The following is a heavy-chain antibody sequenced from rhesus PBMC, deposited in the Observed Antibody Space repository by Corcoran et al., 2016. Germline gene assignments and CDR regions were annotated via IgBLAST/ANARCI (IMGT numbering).Heavy chain of an antibody. CDR1: GGSISDSYR. CDR3: ARDTGIAAAGPGDY. J-gene: IGHJ4*01. Sequence: QVQLQESGPGVVKPSETLSLTCAVSGGSISDSYRWSWIRQPPGKGLEWIGYLYGSSTSTNYNPSLKSRVTISKDTSKNQCSLKLSSVTAADTAVYYCARDTGIAAAGPGDYWGQGVLVTVSS. CDR2: LYGSSTST. V-gene: IGHV4S10*01. D-gene: IGHD6S26*01.